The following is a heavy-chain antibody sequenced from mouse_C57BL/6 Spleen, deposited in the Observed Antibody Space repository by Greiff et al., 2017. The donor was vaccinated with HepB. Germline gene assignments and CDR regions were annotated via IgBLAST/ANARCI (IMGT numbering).Heavy chain of an antibody. V-gene: IGHV5-4*03. CDR3: ARVDYDYDGTY. Sequence: DVMLVESGGGLVKPGGSLKLSCAASGFTFSSYAMSWVRQTPEKRLEWVATISDGGSYTYYPANVKGRFTISRDNAKNNLYLQMSHLKSEDTAMYYCARVDYDYDGTYWGQGTLVTVSA. CDR2: ISDGGSYT. D-gene: IGHD2-4*01. CDR1: GFTFSSYA. J-gene: IGHJ3*01.